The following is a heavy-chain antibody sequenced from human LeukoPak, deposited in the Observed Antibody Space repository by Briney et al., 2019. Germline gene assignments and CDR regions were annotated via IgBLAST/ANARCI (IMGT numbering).Heavy chain of an antibody. CDR3: AREGGDIVVVPAAMTKFDP. J-gene: IGHJ5*02. CDR1: GYTFTGYY. V-gene: IGHV1-2*02. Sequence: ASVKVSCKASGYTFTGYYMHWVRQAPGQGLEWMGWINPNSGGTNYAQKLQGRVTMTTDTSTSTAYMELRSLRSDDTAVYYCAREGGDIVVVPAAMTKFDPWGQGTLVTVSS. CDR2: INPNSGGT. D-gene: IGHD2-2*01.